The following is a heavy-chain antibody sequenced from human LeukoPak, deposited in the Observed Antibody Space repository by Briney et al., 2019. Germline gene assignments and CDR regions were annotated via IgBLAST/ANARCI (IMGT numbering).Heavy chain of an antibody. Sequence: ASVTVSFTGSGYTFTSYDINWVRQAPGQGVEWMGWMNPNSGKTGYAQKFQGRETITRNTSISTAYVELSSLRSEDTAVYYCARGRGRLVLVHNPFDYWGQGTLVTVSS. D-gene: IGHD6-6*01. CDR1: GYTFTSYD. V-gene: IGHV1-8*01. CDR2: MNPNSGKT. J-gene: IGHJ4*02. CDR3: ARGRGRLVLVHNPFDY.